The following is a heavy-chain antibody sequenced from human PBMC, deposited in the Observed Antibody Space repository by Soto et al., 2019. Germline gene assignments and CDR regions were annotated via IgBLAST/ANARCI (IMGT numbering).Heavy chain of an antibody. V-gene: IGHV3-74*01. CDR1: GFTFSIYW. CDR2: INSDGSST. D-gene: IGHD3-3*01. J-gene: IGHJ3*01. Sequence: GGSLRLSCAASGFTFSIYWMHWVRQAPGKGLVWVSRINSDGSSTIYADSVRGRFTVSRDNSKNTLYLQMNSLRAEDTALYYCAKDSGLPDFGIVMHAFDVWGQGTMVTVSS. CDR3: AKDSGLPDFGIVMHAFDV.